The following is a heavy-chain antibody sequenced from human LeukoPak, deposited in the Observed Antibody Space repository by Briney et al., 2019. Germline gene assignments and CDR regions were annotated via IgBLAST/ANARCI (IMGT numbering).Heavy chain of an antibody. D-gene: IGHD3-10*01. CDR1: GVSISSYY. V-gene: IGHV4-4*07. Sequence: PSETLSLTCTVSGVSISSYYWSWIRQPAGKGLEWIGRIYTSGSTNYNPSLKSRVTMSVDTSKNQFSLKLSSVTAADTAVYYCARGRYYYGSGMGFDYWGQGTLVTVSS. CDR3: ARGRYYYGSGMGFDY. J-gene: IGHJ4*02. CDR2: IYTSGST.